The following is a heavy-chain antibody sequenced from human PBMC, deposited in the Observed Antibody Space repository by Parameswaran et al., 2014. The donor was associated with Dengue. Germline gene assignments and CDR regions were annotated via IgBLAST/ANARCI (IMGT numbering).Heavy chain of an antibody. J-gene: IGHJ4*02. CDR2: IDPSSSHT. V-gene: IGHV3-21*01. D-gene: IGHD4-11*01. CDR3: ARFGAETIFDS. Sequence: VRQMPGKGLEWVSSIDPSSSHTRYADSVKGRFTISRDNAKNSLYLQMNSLRADDTAVYYCARFGAETIFDSWGQGTLVTVSS.